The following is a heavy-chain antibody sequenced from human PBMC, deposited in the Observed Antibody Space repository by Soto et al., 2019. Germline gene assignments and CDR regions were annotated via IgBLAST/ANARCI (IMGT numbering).Heavy chain of an antibody. CDR3: AKGSSIAALTFDY. D-gene: IGHD6-6*01. J-gene: IGHJ4*02. V-gene: IGHV3-30-3*01. CDR1: GFTFSSYA. CDR2: ISYDGSNK. Sequence: PGGSLRLSCAASGFTFSSYAMHWVRQAPGKGLEWVAVISYDGSNKYYADSVKGRFTISRDNSKNTLYLQMNSLRAEDTAVYYCAKGSSIAALTFDYWGQGTLVTVSS.